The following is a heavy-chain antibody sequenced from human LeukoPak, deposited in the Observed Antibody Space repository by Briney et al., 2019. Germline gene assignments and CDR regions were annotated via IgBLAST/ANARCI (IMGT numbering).Heavy chain of an antibody. V-gene: IGHV4-30-2*01. CDR1: GGSISSGDYS. CDR2: IYHSGST. D-gene: IGHD6-13*01. Sequence: SQTLSLTCTVSGGSISSGDYSWSWIRQPPGKGLEWIGYIYHSGSTYYNPSLKSRVTISVDRSKNQFSLKLSSVTAADTAVYYCARNIAAAGTIHYGMDVWGQGTTVTVSS. CDR3: ARNIAAAGTIHYGMDV. J-gene: IGHJ6*02.